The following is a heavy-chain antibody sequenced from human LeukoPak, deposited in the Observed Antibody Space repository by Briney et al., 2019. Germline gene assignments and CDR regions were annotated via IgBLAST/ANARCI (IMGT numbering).Heavy chain of an antibody. CDR3: ARDCFSSTCYDY. D-gene: IGHD2-2*01. CDR2: IYSSGST. Sequence: SQTLSLTCTVSGGSISSGSYYWSWIRQPAGKGLEWIGRIYSSGSTNYNPSLKSRVTLSVDTSKNQFSLKLRSVNAADTAVYYCARDCFSSTCYDYWGQGTLVTVSS. V-gene: IGHV4-61*02. CDR1: GGSISSGSYY. J-gene: IGHJ4*02.